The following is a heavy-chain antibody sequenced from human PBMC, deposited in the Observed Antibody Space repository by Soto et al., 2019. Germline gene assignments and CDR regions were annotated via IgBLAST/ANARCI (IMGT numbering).Heavy chain of an antibody. V-gene: IGHV1-69*02. CDR3: ASPIVGATS. CDR2: SIPIFDIA. Sequence: QVQLVQSGAEVKRPGSSVRVSCKASGGTFTSLTMSWVRQAPGQGLEWMGRSIPIFDIANYAQKFQGRVTIPADTSTNTSYLDLSSLTSEDTAVYYCASPIVGATSWGQGTLVTVSS. D-gene: IGHD1-26*01. CDR1: GGTFTSLT. J-gene: IGHJ4*02.